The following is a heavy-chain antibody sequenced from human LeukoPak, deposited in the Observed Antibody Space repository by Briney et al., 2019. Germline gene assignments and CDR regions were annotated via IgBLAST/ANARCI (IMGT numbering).Heavy chain of an antibody. J-gene: IGHJ3*02. CDR2: ISSSSSTI. CDR1: GFTFSSYS. CDR3: AKDYYDSSGYYFIEGFDI. D-gene: IGHD3-22*01. Sequence: GGSLRLSCAASGFTFSSYSMNWVRQAPGKGLEWVSYISSSSSTIYYADSVKGRFTISRDNSKNTLYLQMNSLRAEDTAVYYCAKDYYDSSGYYFIEGFDIWGQGTMVTVSS. V-gene: IGHV3-48*01.